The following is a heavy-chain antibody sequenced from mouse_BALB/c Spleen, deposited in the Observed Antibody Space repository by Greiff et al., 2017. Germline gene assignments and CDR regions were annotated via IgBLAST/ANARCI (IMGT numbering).Heavy chain of an antibody. CDR1: GYSFTGYY. CDR3: AIIYDGYSYYFDY. D-gene: IGHD2-3*01. V-gene: IGHV1S34*01. Sequence: LVKTGASVKISCKASGYSFTGYYMHWVKQSHGKSLEWIGYISCYNGATSYNQKFKGKATFTVDTSSSTAYMQFNSLTSEDSAVYYCAIIYDGYSYYFDYWGQGTTLTVSS. CDR2: ISCYNGAT. J-gene: IGHJ2*01.